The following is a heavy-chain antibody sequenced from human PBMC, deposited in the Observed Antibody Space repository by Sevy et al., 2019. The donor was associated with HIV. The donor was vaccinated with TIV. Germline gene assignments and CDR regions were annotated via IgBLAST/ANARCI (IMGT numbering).Heavy chain of an antibody. V-gene: IGHV3-7*01. J-gene: IGHJ4*02. CDR1: GFTFSPYW. CDR3: ARGVGLDC. CDR2: IRPDGSDK. D-gene: IGHD1-26*01. Sequence: GGSLRLSCAASGFTFSPYWMTWVRQAPGKGLEGVANIRPDGSDKYYVDSVKGRFTISRDNAKNSLYRQMNSLRADDTAMYYWARGVGLDCWGQGALVTVSS.